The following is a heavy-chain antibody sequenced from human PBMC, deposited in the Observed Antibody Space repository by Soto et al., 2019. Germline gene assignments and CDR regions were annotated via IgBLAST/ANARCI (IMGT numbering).Heavy chain of an antibody. D-gene: IGHD1-26*01. Sequence: PSETLSLTCTVSGGSIGSGDYYWSWIRQPPGQGLEWIGHIYISGTTYYSPSLKSRVIISLDKSNNQFTLKLSSVTAADTAVYYCARIVPPHYYGLDVRGQGTMATDSS. J-gene: IGHJ6*02. CDR2: IYISGTT. CDR1: GGSIGSGDYY. CDR3: ARIVPPHYYGLDV. V-gene: IGHV4-30-4*01.